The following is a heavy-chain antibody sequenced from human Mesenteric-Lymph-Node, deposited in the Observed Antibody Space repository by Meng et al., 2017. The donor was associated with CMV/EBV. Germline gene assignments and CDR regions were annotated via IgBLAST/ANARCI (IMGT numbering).Heavy chain of an antibody. CDR3: ARDSRYGGNSVEY. CDR2: LYYSGNT. D-gene: IGHD4-23*01. Sequence: GSLRLSCSVSGGSISSSSYFWGWIRQPPGKGLEWIGSLYYSGNTYYKPSLKSRVTISVDTSKNQFSLKLSSVTAADTAVYYCARDSRYGGNSVEYWGQGALVTVSS. CDR1: GGSISSSSYF. V-gene: IGHV4-39*07. J-gene: IGHJ4*02.